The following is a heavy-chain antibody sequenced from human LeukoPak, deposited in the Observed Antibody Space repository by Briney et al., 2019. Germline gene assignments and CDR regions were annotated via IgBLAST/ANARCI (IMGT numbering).Heavy chain of an antibody. D-gene: IGHD6-13*01. Sequence: PSETLSLTCTVSGGSINSYYWSWIRQPPGKGLEWIGYIYYSGSTNYNPSLKSRVTISVDTSKNQFSLKLNSVTAADTAVYYCARVPSSWKGFFDYWGQGTLVTVFS. CDR3: ARVPSSWKGFFDY. V-gene: IGHV4-59*01. CDR1: GGSINSYY. J-gene: IGHJ4*02. CDR2: IYYSGST.